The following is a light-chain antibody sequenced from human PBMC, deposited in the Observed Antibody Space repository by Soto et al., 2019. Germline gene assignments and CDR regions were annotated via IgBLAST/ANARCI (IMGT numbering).Light chain of an antibody. CDR1: SSDVGGYNL. CDR3: GTWDRSLSAWV. CDR2: EGS. Sequence: QSVLTQPASVSGSPGQSITISCTGTSSDVGGYNLVSWYQHHPSTAPKLMIYEGSRRPSGVSNRFSGSRSGNTASLTISGLQVEDEADYYCGTWDRSLSAWVFGGGTKLTVL. J-gene: IGLJ3*02. V-gene: IGLV2-23*01.